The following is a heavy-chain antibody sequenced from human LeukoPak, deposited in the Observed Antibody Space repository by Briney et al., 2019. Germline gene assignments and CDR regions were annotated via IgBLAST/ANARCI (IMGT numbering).Heavy chain of an antibody. J-gene: IGHJ4*02. CDR1: GGSISSYY. CDR3: ARGRRYYDSSGSYFDF. CDR2: IFYTGST. Sequence: SETLSLTCTVSGGSISSYYWSWIRQPPGKGLECIGYIFYTGSTNYNPSLKSRVTISVDKSKNQFSLRLSSVTAADTAVYYCARGRRYYDSSGSYFDFWGQGTLVTVSS. V-gene: IGHV4-59*08. D-gene: IGHD3-22*01.